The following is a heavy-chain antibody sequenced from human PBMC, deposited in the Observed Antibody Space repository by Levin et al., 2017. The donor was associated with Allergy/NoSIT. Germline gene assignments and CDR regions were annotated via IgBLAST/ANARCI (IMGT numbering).Heavy chain of an antibody. CDR3: ASGGGSYNS. V-gene: IGHV3-21*01. CDR1: GFTFSTYA. CDR2: INSGSNSI. Sequence: ETLSLTCATSGFTFSTYAMNWVRQAPGKGLEWIASINSGSNSIKYADSVKGRFTISRDNAKKSLYLQMSSLRAEDSAVYFCASGGGSYNSWGQGTLVTVSS. J-gene: IGHJ4*02. D-gene: IGHD1-26*01.